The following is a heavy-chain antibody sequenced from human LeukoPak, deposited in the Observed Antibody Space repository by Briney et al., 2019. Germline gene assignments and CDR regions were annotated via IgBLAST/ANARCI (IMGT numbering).Heavy chain of an antibody. J-gene: IGHJ4*02. V-gene: IGHV1-18*01. CDR2: ISAYNGNT. CDR1: GYTFTSYG. CDR3: ASHKAEYSSSWSFDY. Sequence: EASVKVSCKASGYTFTSYGISWVRQAPGQGLEWMGWISAYNGNTNYAQKLQGRVTMTTDTSTSTAYMELRSLRSDDTAVYYCASHKAEYSSSWSFDYWGQGTLVTVSS. D-gene: IGHD6-13*01.